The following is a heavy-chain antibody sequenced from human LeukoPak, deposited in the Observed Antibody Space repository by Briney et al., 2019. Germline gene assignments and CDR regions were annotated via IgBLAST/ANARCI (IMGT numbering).Heavy chain of an antibody. J-gene: IGHJ4*02. D-gene: IGHD6-19*01. CDR3: AKDDRAVAGTGYFDY. CDR1: GFTFDDYA. V-gene: IGHV3-43D*03. CDR2: ISWDGGST. Sequence: GGSLRLSCAASGFTFDDYAMHWVRQAPGKGLEWFSVISWDGGSTYYAASVKGRFTISRDNSKNSLYMQMNSLRAEDTALYYCAKDDRAVAGTGYFDYWGQGTLVTVSS.